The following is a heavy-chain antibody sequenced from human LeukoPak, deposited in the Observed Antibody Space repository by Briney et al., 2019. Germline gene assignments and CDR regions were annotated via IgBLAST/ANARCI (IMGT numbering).Heavy chain of an antibody. CDR3: ARGGSYGYKYYFDY. CDR1: GGSISSGGYY. CDR2: INHSGST. J-gene: IGHJ4*02. V-gene: IGHV4-31*03. D-gene: IGHD4-17*01. Sequence: SQTLSLTCTVSGGSISSGGYYWSWIRQHPGKGLEWIGEINHSGSTNYNPSLKSRVTISVDTSKNQFSLKLSSVTAADTAVYYCARGGSYGYKYYFDYWGQGTLVTVSS.